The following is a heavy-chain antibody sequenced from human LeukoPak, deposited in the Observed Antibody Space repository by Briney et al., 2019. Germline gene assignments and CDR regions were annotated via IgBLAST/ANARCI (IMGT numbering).Heavy chain of an antibody. CDR3: AKDQRWESPHYLDS. J-gene: IGHJ4*02. CDR1: GSTFTSYS. Sequence: QAGRSLRPSCAASGSTFTSYSMSWARHAPGRGLGWLSSIITSGGSTSYADSVSGRLPPSTANSKNTLYVQINSLREKHPAVYSCAKDQRWESPHYLDSWGQRTLVSVPT. CDR2: IITSGGST. V-gene: IGHV3-23*01. D-gene: IGHD1-26*01.